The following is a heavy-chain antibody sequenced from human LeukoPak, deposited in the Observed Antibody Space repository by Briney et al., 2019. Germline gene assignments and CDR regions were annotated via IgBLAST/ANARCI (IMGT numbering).Heavy chain of an antibody. CDR2: INSDGSNT. D-gene: IGHD3-22*01. J-gene: IGHJ4*02. CDR3: ARDLELVYYDSSGYDY. V-gene: IGHV3-74*01. Sequence: QTGGSLRLSCAAAGFTFSSYLMHWVRQVPGKGLVWVSLINSDGSNTRYAESMQGRFTISRDNAKNTLYMQMNSLRAEDTAVYYCARDLELVYYDSSGYDYWGQGTLVIVSS. CDR1: GFTFSSYL.